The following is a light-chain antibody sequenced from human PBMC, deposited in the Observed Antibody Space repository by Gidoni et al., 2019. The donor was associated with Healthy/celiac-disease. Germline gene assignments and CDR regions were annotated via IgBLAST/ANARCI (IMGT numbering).Light chain of an antibody. J-gene: IGKJ3*01. Sequence: VLTQSPPTLSLSPGERATLSCRSSQSVSSYLAWYQQKPGQAPRLLIYGSSNRATGIPAKLSGSGCGKDFALTSSSLETGGFAVYYCQQRSDWPAVFTFGPGTRVDIK. V-gene: IGKV3-11*01. CDR3: QQRSDWPAVFT. CDR2: GSS. CDR1: QSVSSY.